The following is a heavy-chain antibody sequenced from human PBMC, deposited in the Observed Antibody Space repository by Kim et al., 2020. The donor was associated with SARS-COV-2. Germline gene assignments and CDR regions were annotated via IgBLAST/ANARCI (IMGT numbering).Heavy chain of an antibody. V-gene: IGHV4-31*02. Sequence: KSRVTISVDTSKNQFSLKLSSVTAADTAVYYCARVRLERWLQLSGLYFDYWGQGTLVTVS. CDR3: ARVRLERWLQLSGLYFDY. D-gene: IGHD5-12*01. J-gene: IGHJ4*02.